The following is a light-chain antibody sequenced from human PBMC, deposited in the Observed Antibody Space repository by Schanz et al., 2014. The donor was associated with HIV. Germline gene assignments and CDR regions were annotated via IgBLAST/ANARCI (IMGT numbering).Light chain of an antibody. CDR3: QCYDSSLSDVV. CDR2: NNN. Sequence: QSVLTQPPSASGTTGQRVTIFCSGSSSNIGSNPVNWYQHLPGTAPKVVIYNNNQRPSGVPDRLSGSKSGTSASLAITGVQAEDEADYYCQCYDSSLSDVVFGGGTKLTVL. V-gene: IGLV1-44*01. J-gene: IGLJ3*02. CDR1: SSNIGSNP.